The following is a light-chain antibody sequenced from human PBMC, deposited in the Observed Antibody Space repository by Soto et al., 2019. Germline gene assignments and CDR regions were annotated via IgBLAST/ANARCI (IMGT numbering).Light chain of an antibody. CDR1: QSVSSSY. CDR2: GAS. Sequence: TQSPATLSLSPGETATLSCRASQSVSSSYLAWYQQKPGQAPRLLIYGASSRATGIPDRFSVIGSGTDGTITISRLETEDGAVFDGQHSGSSTITFGQGTKVDIK. CDR3: QHSGSSTIT. J-gene: IGKJ1*01. V-gene: IGKV3-20*01.